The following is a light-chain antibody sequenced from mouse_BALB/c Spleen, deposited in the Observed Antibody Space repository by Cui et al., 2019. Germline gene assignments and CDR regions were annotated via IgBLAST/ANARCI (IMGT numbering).Light chain of an antibody. V-gene: IGKV14-100*01. J-gene: IGKJ1*01. CDR3: VQYAQFPWT. Sequence: DILLTQSPSSISVSVGDTVSITCHASQGISSNIGWLQQKPGKSFKGLIYHGTNLEDGVPSRFSGSGSGADYSLTISSLESEDFADYYCVQYAQFPWTFGGGTKLEIK. CDR2: HGT. CDR1: QGISSN.